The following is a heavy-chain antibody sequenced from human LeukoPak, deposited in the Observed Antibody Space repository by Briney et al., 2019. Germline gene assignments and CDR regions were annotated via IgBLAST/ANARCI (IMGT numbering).Heavy chain of an antibody. V-gene: IGHV3-11*06. CDR1: GFTFSDYY. CDR3: ARDGYCSSTSCYTGFGYYYYYMDV. D-gene: IGHD2-2*02. Sequence: PGGSLRLSCAASGFTFSDYYMSWIRQAPGKGLEWVSSISSSSSYIYYADSVKGRFTISRDNAKNSLYLQMNSLRAEDTAVYYCARDGYCSSTSCYTGFGYYYYYMDVWGKGTTVTVSS. CDR2: ISSSSSYI. J-gene: IGHJ6*03.